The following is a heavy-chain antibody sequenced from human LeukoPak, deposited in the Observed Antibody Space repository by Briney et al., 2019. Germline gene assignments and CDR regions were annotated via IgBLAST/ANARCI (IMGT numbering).Heavy chain of an antibody. Sequence: ASVKVSGKASGGTFSSYAISWVRQAPGQGLEWMGGIIPIFGTANYAQKFQGRVTITTDESTSTAYMGLSSLRSEDTAVYYCARDPDCSSTSCYGSRFDPWGQGTLVTVSS. V-gene: IGHV1-69*05. CDR3: ARDPDCSSTSCYGSRFDP. CDR1: GGTFSSYA. D-gene: IGHD2-2*01. CDR2: IIPIFGTA. J-gene: IGHJ5*02.